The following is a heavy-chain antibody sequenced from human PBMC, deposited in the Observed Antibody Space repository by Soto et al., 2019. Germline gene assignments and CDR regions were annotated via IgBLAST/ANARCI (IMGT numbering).Heavy chain of an antibody. CDR2: IYTSGST. D-gene: IGHD5-18*01. CDR1: GGSIISYY. V-gene: IGHV4-4*07. Sequence: SETLSLTCTVSGGSIISYYWSWIRQPAGKGLEWIGRIYTSGSTNYNPSLKSRVTMSVDTSKNQFSLKLSSVTAADTAVYYCARSDSYGPLGAFDIWGQGTMVT. J-gene: IGHJ3*02. CDR3: ARSDSYGPLGAFDI.